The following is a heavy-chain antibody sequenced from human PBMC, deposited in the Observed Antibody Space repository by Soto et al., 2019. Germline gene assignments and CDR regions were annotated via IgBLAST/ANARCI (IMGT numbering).Heavy chain of an antibody. V-gene: IGHV4-34*01. Sequence: SETLSLTCAVYGGSFSGHSWTWIRQSPGKGLEWIGDINHSGRVNYSPSLKSRVTISLDTSKNQFSLTLSAVTAADTAMYYCSTRAYDTNGYYRFDPWGQGTLVTVTS. D-gene: IGHD3-22*01. CDR2: INHSGRV. CDR1: GGSFSGHS. J-gene: IGHJ5*01. CDR3: STRAYDTNGYYRFDP.